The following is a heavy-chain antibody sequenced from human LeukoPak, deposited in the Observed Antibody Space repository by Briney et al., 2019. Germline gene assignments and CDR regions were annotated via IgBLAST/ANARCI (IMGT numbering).Heavy chain of an antibody. CDR2: ISGSGGST. J-gene: IGHJ5*02. CDR1: GFTFSSYA. Sequence: GGSLRFSCAASGFTFSSYAMSWVRQAPGKGLEWVSAISGSGGSTYYADSVKGRFTISRDNSKNTLYLQMNSLRAEDTAVYYCANVYCSSTSCYRKNNWFDPWGQGTLVTVSS. CDR3: ANVYCSSTSCYRKNNWFDP. D-gene: IGHD2-2*02. V-gene: IGHV3-23*01.